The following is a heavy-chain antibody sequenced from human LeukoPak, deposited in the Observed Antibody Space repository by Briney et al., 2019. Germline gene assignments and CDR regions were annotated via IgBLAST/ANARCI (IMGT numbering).Heavy chain of an antibody. CDR2: ISYDGSGE. CDR3: AAQKRGTSRPYYFDY. V-gene: IGHV3-30*04. Sequence: GGSLRLSCAASGFSFSTYAMHWVRQAPGQGLEWVAVISYDGSGEHYGDSGKGRFTISRDNSKYTLYLQMNRLRAEDTAVYYCAAQKRGTSRPYYFDYWGQGTLVTVSS. D-gene: IGHD3-16*02. CDR1: GFSFSTYA. J-gene: IGHJ4*02.